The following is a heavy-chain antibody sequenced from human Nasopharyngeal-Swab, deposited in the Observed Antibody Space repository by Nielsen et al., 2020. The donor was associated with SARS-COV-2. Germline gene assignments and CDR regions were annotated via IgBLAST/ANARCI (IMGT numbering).Heavy chain of an antibody. V-gene: IGHV4-30-2*06. CDR3: VRGKDFGEYYFDY. Sequence: SETLSLTCVVSGGSISSADYSWNWIRQSPGRGLEWIGNIYHSGSTSYNPSLKSRVTISVDRSKSHFSLKMTSVTAADTAVYFCVRGKDFGEYYFDYWGQGTLVTVSS. CDR2: IYHSGST. CDR1: GGSISSADYS. D-gene: IGHD3-10*01. J-gene: IGHJ4*02.